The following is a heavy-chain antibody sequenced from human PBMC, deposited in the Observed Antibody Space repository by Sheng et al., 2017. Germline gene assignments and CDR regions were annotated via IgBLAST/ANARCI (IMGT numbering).Heavy chain of an antibody. J-gene: IGHJ3*02. CDR2: ISSSGSTI. CDR1: GFTFSSYE. CDR3: ARDLRDSSGYWGAFDI. Sequence: EVQLVESGGGLVQPGGSLRLSCAASGFTFSSYEMNWVRQAPGKGLEWVSYISSSGSTIYYADSVKGRFTISRDNAKNSLYLQMNSLRAEDTAVYYCARDLRDSSGYWGAFDIWGQGTMVTVSS. D-gene: IGHD3-22*01. V-gene: IGHV3-48*03.